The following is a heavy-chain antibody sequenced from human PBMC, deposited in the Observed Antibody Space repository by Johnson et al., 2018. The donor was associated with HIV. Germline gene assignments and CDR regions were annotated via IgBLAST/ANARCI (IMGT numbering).Heavy chain of an antibody. CDR1: GFTVSRNH. D-gene: IGHD5-12*01. V-gene: IGHV3-66*02. CDR3: AKDRILSGYGPGAFDI. J-gene: IGHJ3*02. Sequence: VQLVESGGGLVQPGGSLRLSCAASGFTVSRNHMSWVRQAPGKGLEWVSVIYASGDTYHAASVKGRFTISRANSKNTGYLQMNSLRAEDTALYYCAKDRILSGYGPGAFDIWGQGTMVTVSA. CDR2: IYASGDT.